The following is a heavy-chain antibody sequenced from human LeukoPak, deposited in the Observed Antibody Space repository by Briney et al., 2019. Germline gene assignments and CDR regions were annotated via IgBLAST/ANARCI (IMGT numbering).Heavy chain of an antibody. D-gene: IGHD2-2*01. Sequence: SETLSLTCTVSGYSISSGYFWGWIRQPPGKGLDWIGEINHSGSTDYNPSLKSRVTISVDTSKNQFSLKLSSVTAADTAVYYCARGTGGYQLLLYYWGQGTLVTVSS. J-gene: IGHJ4*02. CDR2: INHSGST. CDR1: GYSISSGYF. CDR3: ARGTGGYQLLLYY. V-gene: IGHV4-38-2*02.